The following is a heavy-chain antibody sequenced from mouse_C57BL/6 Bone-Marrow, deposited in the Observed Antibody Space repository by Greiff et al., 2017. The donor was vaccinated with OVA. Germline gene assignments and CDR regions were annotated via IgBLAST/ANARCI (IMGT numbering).Heavy chain of an antibody. CDR3: DRREAY. CDR2: IWSGGST. V-gene: IGHV2-2*01. Sequence: QVQLKQSGPGLVQPSQSLSITCTASGFSLTSYGVHWVRQSPGKGLEWLGVIWSGGSTDNNAAFISRLSISKDNTKSQVFFEMNRLQADDTAIYYCDRREAYWGQGTLVTVSA. CDR1: GFSLTSYG. J-gene: IGHJ3*01.